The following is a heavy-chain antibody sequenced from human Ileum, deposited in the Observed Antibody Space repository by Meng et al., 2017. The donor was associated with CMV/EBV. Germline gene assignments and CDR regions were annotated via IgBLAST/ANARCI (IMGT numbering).Heavy chain of an antibody. CDR2: ISSSGSTI. CDR1: GFTFSDYY. V-gene: IGHV3-11*01. J-gene: IGHJ4*02. CDR3: ARDITVDFWSGYYSKPGGYDY. D-gene: IGHD3-3*01. Sequence: GGSLRLSCAASGFTFSDYYMSWIRQAPGKGLVWVSYISSSGSTIYYADSVKGRFTISRDNAKNSLYLQMNSLRAEDTAVYYCARDITVDFWSGYYSKPGGYDYGGQGTLVTVSS.